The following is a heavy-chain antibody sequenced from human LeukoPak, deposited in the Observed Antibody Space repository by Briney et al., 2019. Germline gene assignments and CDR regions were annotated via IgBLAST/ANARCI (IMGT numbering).Heavy chain of an antibody. CDR3: TTDTGGPLRGY. D-gene: IGHD1-14*01. J-gene: IGHJ4*02. V-gene: IGHV3-15*01. Sequence: GGSLRLSCAASGFTFSDAWMSWVRQAPGKGLEWVGRIKGKTDGGTTAHAAPVKGRFTISRDDSKNTLYLQMNSLKTEDTAVYYCTTDTGGPLRGYWGQGTLLTVSS. CDR1: GFTFSDAW. CDR2: IKGKTDGGTT.